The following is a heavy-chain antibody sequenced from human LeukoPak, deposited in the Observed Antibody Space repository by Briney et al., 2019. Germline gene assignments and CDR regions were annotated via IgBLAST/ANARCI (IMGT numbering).Heavy chain of an antibody. V-gene: IGHV3-23*01. CDR1: GFTFSEYA. D-gene: IGHD3-10*01. CDR3: ARDKVLWSGSSFCFDY. J-gene: IGHJ4*02. Sequence: PGGSLRLSCRASGFTFSEYAMSWVRQAPGKGLEWVSDIGGSGGGTYYADSVKGRFTISRDNSKDTLYLQMNSLRAEDTAVYYCARDKVLWSGSSFCFDYWGQGTLVTVSS. CDR2: IGGSGGGT.